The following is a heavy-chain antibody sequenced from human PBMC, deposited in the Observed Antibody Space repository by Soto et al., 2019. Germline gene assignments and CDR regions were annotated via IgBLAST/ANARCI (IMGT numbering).Heavy chain of an antibody. CDR3: ARDLGGWPDY. Sequence: QVQLVQSGAEVKKPGASVKVSCKASGYTLTSYAMHWVRQAPGQRLEWMGWINAGNGNTKYSQKFQGRVTITRDTSARIAYMELSSLRSEDTAVYYCARDLGGWPDYWGQGTLVTVSS. V-gene: IGHV1-3*01. CDR2: INAGNGNT. D-gene: IGHD1-26*01. J-gene: IGHJ4*02. CDR1: GYTLTSYA.